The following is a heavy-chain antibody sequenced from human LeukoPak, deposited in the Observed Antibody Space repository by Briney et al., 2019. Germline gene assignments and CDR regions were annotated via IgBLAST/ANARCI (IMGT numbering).Heavy chain of an antibody. Sequence: PGGSLRLSCAASGFSFSSYTMNWVRQAPGKGLEWVSIISSSSSYIYYADSVKGRFTISRDNAKNALYLQMNSLRVEDTAVHYCARDGRCGGDCYASWGQGTLVTVSS. CDR2: ISSSSSYI. J-gene: IGHJ4*02. CDR1: GFSFSSYT. CDR3: ARDGRCGGDCYAS. V-gene: IGHV3-21*01. D-gene: IGHD2-21*02.